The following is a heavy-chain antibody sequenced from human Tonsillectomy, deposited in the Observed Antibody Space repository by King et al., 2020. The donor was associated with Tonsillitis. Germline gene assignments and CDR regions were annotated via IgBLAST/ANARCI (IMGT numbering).Heavy chain of an antibody. CDR3: ARDRGEMATLDY. CDR2: IWYDGSIK. D-gene: IGHD5-24*01. Sequence: VQLVESGGGVVQPGRSLRLSCAASGFTFSSYGLHWVRQAPGKGLECVAVIWYDGSIKYKVDSGKGRLTISRDNSKNTLYLQMNSLRAEDTAVYYCARDRGEMATLDYWGQGTLVTVSS. J-gene: IGHJ4*02. V-gene: IGHV3-33*01. CDR1: GFTFSSYG.